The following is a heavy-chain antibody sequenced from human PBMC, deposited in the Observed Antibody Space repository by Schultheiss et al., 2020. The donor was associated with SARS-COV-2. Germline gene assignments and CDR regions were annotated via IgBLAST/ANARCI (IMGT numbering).Heavy chain of an antibody. Sequence: GGSLRLSCAASGFTFSSYAMSWVRQAPGKGLEWVSYISSSGSTIYYADSVKGRFTISRDNAKNSLYLQMNSLRAEDTAVYYCARAMIVVVPRGAFDIWGQGTMVTVSS. CDR1: GFTFSSYA. D-gene: IGHD3-22*01. CDR2: ISSSGSTI. CDR3: ARAMIVVVPRGAFDI. J-gene: IGHJ3*02. V-gene: IGHV3-48*03.